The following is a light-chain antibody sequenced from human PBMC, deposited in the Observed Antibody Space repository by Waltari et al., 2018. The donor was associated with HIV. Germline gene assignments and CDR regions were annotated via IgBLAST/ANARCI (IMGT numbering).Light chain of an antibody. J-gene: IGLJ1*01. CDR1: SSNIGAGND. Sequence: SVLTQPPSVSGAPGQRVTISCTGSSSNIGAGNDVHWYQQLPGTAPKLLSYGNHKRPLGGPDRFPGSQSGTSASLAITGLQAEDEADYYCQSYDNSLSGSGVFGTGTKVTVL. CDR2: GNH. V-gene: IGLV1-40*01. CDR3: QSYDNSLSGSGV.